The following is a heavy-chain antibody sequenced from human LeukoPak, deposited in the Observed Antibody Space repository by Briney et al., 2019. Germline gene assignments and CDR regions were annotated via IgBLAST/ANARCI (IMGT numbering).Heavy chain of an antibody. CDR3: ARWSDSNWFDFDY. CDR1: GYTFTNYD. V-gene: IGHV1-8*03. Sequence: ASVKVSCKASGYTFTNYDLNWVRQAPGQGLEWMGWIDPKTGNTGFAPKFQDRVTITRDTSINTVYMEMSSLTFEDTAVYFCARWSDSNWFDFDYWGQGTLVTVSS. D-gene: IGHD4-11*01. J-gene: IGHJ4*02. CDR2: IDPKTGNT.